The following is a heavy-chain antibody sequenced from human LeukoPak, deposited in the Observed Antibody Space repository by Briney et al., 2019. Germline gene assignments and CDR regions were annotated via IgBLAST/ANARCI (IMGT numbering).Heavy chain of an antibody. CDR1: GGSISRYY. Sequence: SETLSLTCTVCGGSISRYYWSWIRQPPGKRLEWIGYIYYSGSTNYNPSLKSRVTIPVDTSKTQFSLKLSSVTAADTAVYYCAKHVITMVRGVIRWFDPWGQGTLVTVSS. CDR3: AKHVITMVRGVIRWFDP. J-gene: IGHJ5*02. V-gene: IGHV4-59*08. CDR2: IYYSGST. D-gene: IGHD3-10*01.